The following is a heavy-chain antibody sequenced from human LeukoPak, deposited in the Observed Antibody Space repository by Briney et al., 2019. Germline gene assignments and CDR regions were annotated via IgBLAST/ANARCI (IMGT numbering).Heavy chain of an antibody. CDR1: GGSISSYY. CDR2: IYNRGST. Sequence: SETLSLTCTVSGGSISSYYWGWIREPPGKGLEGIGDIYNRGSTNYNPSLKSRVTISVDTSKNQFSLKLRSVTAADTAVYYCARDRPGIAVAGDAFDIWGQGTMVTVSS. D-gene: IGHD6-19*01. J-gene: IGHJ3*02. CDR3: ARDRPGIAVAGDAFDI. V-gene: IGHV4-59*01.